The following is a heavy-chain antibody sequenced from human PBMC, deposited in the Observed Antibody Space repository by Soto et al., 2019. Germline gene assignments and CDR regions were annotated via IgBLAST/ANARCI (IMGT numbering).Heavy chain of an antibody. D-gene: IGHD1-7*01. J-gene: IGHJ5*02. CDR3: ARSNYRGWFDP. CDR2: IYYSGNT. CDR1: GDSITSNYW. V-gene: IGHV4-28*01. Sequence: PSETLSLTCAVSGDSITSNYWWGWIRQPPGKGLEWIGYIYYSGNTFYNPSLKIRVTMSVDTSKNQFSLNVNSVTAVDTAVYYCARSNYRGWFDPWGQGTLVTVPQ.